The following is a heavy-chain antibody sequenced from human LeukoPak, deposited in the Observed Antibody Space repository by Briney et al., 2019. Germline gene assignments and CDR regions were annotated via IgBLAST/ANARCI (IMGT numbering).Heavy chain of an antibody. CDR2: IYHSGST. CDR3: AREVSLGFADY. D-gene: IGHD3-3*01. CDR1: GGSISSGGYS. V-gene: IGHV4-30-2*01. Sequence: NPAETLSLTCAVSGGSISSGGYSWSWIRQPSGKGLEWIGYIYHSGSTYYNPSLKSRVTISVDRSKNQFSLKLSSVTAADTAVYYCAREVSLGFADYWGQGTLVTVSS. J-gene: IGHJ4*02.